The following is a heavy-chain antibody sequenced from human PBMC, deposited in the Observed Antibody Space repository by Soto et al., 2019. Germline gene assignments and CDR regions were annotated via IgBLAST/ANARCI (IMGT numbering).Heavy chain of an antibody. CDR2: IFYSGSS. V-gene: IGHV4-59*01. J-gene: IGHJ3*02. Sequence: SETLSLTCTVSGGSISSYYWTWIRQSPGKGLEWIGSIFYSGSSNYNPSLKSRVTVSVDTSKNQFSLRLSSVTAADTAVYYCARGADIEATTGDAFDIWGQGTMVTVS. CDR1: GGSISSYY. D-gene: IGHD5-12*01. CDR3: ARGADIEATTGDAFDI.